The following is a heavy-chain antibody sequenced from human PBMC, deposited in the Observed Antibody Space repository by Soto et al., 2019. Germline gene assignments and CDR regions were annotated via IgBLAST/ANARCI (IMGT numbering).Heavy chain of an antibody. CDR1: GGSFSGYY. CDR3: ARGRRYYYGSGSYPPFDY. CDR2: INHSGST. V-gene: IGHV4-34*01. D-gene: IGHD3-10*01. Sequence: QVQLQQWGAGLLKPSETLSLTCAVYGGSFSGYYWSWIRQPPGKGLEWIGEINHSGSTNDNPSLKSRVTISVDTSKNQFSLKLSSVTAADTAVYYCARGRRYYYGSGSYPPFDYWGQGTLVTVSS. J-gene: IGHJ4*02.